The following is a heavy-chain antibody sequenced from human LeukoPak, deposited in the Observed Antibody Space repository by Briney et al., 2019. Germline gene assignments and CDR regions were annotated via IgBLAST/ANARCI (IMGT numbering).Heavy chain of an antibody. CDR2: IRYDGSNK. CDR3: ARGRNGDFLYDC. V-gene: IGHV3-33*01. CDR1: GFTFSSYG. J-gene: IGHJ4*02. Sequence: GGSLRLSCAASGFTFSSYGMHWVRQAPDKGLEWVAVIRYDGSNKYYADSVKGRFTISRDNSKNTLYLQMNSLRAEDTALYYCARGRNGDFLYDCWGQGTLVTVSS. D-gene: IGHD4-17*01.